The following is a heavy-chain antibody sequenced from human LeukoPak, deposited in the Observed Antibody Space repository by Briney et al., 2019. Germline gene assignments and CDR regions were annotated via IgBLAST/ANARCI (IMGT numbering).Heavy chain of an antibody. CDR3: AREEREIFGVVIIGDDAFDI. CDR2: IIPIFGTA. V-gene: IGHV1-69*05. D-gene: IGHD3-3*01. Sequence: SVKVSCKASGGTFSSYAISWVRQAPGQGLEWMGGIIPIFGTANYAQKFQGRVTITTDESTSTAYMELSSLRSEDTAVYYCAREEREIFGVVIIGDDAFDIWGQGTMVTASS. CDR1: GGTFSSYA. J-gene: IGHJ3*02.